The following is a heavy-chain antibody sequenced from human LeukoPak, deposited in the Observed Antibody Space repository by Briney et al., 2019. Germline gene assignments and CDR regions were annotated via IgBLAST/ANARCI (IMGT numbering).Heavy chain of an antibody. CDR2: ISYTGTYI. CDR3: VRHRRTYRPIDS. D-gene: IGHD3-16*02. Sequence: GGSLRLSCAASAFSLNAYNMNWVRQAPGKGLEWVSSISYTGTYIYYADSVKGRFTISRDNAQNSLYLQMNSLRAEDTAIYYCVRHRRTYRPIDSWGQGTLVTVSS. V-gene: IGHV3-21*04. J-gene: IGHJ4*02. CDR1: AFSLNAYN.